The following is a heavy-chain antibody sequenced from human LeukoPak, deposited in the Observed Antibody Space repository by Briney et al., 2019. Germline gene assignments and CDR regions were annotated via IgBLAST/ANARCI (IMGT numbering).Heavy chain of an antibody. CDR3: ASYDSSGYYVY. CDR2: IIPIFGTA. J-gene: IGHJ4*02. Sequence: ASVKVSCKASRGTFSSYAISWVRQAPGQGLEWMGGIIPIFGTANYAQKFQGRVTITADESTSTAYMELSSLRSEDTAVYYCASYDSSGYYVYWGQGTLVTVSS. D-gene: IGHD3-22*01. CDR1: RGTFSSYA. V-gene: IGHV1-69*13.